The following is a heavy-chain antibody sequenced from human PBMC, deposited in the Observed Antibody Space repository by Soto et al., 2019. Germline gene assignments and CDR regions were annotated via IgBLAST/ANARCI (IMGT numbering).Heavy chain of an antibody. Sequence: GGSLRLSCAASGFTFSSYAMSWVRQAPGKGLEWVSAISGSGGSTYYADSVKGRFTISRDNSKNTLYLQMNSLRAEDTAVYYCATTFYGDYVRYFDYWGQGTLVTVSS. D-gene: IGHD4-17*01. CDR3: ATTFYGDYVRYFDY. CDR1: GFTFSSYA. CDR2: ISGSGGST. V-gene: IGHV3-23*01. J-gene: IGHJ4*02.